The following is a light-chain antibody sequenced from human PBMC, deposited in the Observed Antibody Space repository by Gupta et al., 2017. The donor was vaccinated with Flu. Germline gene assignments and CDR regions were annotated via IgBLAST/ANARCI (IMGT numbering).Light chain of an antibody. J-gene: IGLJ1*01. CDR2: SNN. CDR3: AAWDDSLNGRNYV. V-gene: IGLV1-44*01. Sequence: QSVLTQTPSASGTPGPRVTISCSGSSSNIGSNTVNWYQQLPGTAPKLLIYSNNQRPSGVPDRFSGSKSGTSASLAISGLQSEDEADYYCAAWDDSLNGRNYVFGTGTKVTVL. CDR1: SSNIGSNT.